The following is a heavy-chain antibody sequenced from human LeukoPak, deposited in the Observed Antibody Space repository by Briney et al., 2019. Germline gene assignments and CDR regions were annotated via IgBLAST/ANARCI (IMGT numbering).Heavy chain of an antibody. CDR3: ARHGWP. CDR1: GYSFTSYC. CDR2: IFPGSSST. Sequence: GASLQISCNGSGYSFTSYCIGWVRHMPGKGLEWMVIIFPGSSSTKYNPSLQSQVTISADKSNNPVYLQLSTLKASDTAVYYCARHGWPWGQGTLVSVPS. V-gene: IGHV5-51*01. D-gene: IGHD6-19*01. J-gene: IGHJ5*02.